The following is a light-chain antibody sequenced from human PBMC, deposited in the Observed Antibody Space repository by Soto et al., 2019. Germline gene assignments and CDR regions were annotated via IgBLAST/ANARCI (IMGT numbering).Light chain of an antibody. V-gene: IGKV2D-29*01. Sequence: DIVLTQTPLSLSVTPGQPASISCKPSQSLLHSDGKTYLYWYLQKPGHPPQLMIYEVSNRFSGVPDRFSGSGSGTDFTLKISRLAAEDVGVYYCMHSLQFPITFGQGTRLDIK. CDR1: QSLLHSDGKTY. CDR3: MHSLQFPIT. J-gene: IGKJ5*01. CDR2: EVS.